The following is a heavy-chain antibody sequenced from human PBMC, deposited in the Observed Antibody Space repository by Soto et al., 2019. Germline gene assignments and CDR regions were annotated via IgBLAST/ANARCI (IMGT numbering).Heavy chain of an antibody. CDR2: IYYSGNT. CDR3: ARVWGYAFDY. CDR1: GDSISSGDYY. V-gene: IGHV4-30-4*02. J-gene: IGHJ4*02. Sequence: NPSETLSLTCTVSGDSISSGDYYWSWIRQPPGKGLEWIGCIYYSGNTYYNPSLKRRFSISVDTSKNHFSLKLSSVTAADTAVYYCARVWGYAFDYWGQGTLVTVSS. D-gene: IGHD3-16*01.